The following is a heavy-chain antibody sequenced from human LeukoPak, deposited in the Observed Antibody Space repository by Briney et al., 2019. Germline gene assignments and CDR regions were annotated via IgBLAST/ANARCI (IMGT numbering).Heavy chain of an antibody. J-gene: IGHJ4*02. D-gene: IGHD3-10*01. CDR2: ISSTGSSV. CDR3: ARVNVEIGDFDY. V-gene: IGHV3-48*03. CDR1: GFTFSGYA. Sequence: GGSLRLSCAASGFTFSGYAMSWVRQSPGKGLEWASCISSTGSSVYYADSVKGRFTLSRDNANKSLFLQMNSLRAEDTAVYYCARVNVEIGDFDYWGRGTLVTVSS.